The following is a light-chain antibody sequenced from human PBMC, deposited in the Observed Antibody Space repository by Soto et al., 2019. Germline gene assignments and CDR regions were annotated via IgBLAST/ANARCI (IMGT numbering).Light chain of an antibody. J-gene: IGKJ4*01. Sequence: EILMTQSPATLSVSPGETATLSCRASQGVTIDLAWYQQKPGQAPRLLIYDASTRATGIPARFSGSGSGTEFTITISSLQSEDFAVYYCQQYQNWPPLTFGGGTRVEIK. CDR1: QGVTID. CDR2: DAS. V-gene: IGKV3-15*01. CDR3: QQYQNWPPLT.